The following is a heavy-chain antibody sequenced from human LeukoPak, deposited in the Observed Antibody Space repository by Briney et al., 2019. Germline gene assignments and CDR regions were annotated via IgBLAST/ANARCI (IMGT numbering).Heavy chain of an antibody. Sequence: PGGSLRLSCAASGLTFSSYSMNWVRQAPGKGLEWVSSISSSSSYIYYADSVKGRFTISRDNAKNSLYLQMNSLRAEDTAVYYCARDGPYDILTGTLDYWGQGALVTVSS. CDR2: ISSSSSYI. D-gene: IGHD3-9*01. J-gene: IGHJ4*02. CDR1: GLTFSSYS. CDR3: ARDGPYDILTGTLDY. V-gene: IGHV3-21*01.